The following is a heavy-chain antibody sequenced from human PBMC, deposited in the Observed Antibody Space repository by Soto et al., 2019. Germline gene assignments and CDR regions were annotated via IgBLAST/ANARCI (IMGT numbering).Heavy chain of an antibody. CDR2: ISAYNGNT. J-gene: IGHJ4*02. Sequence: ASVKVSCKASGYTFTSYGISWVRQAPGQGLEWMGWISAYNGNTNYAQKLQGRVTMTTDTSTSTAYMELRSLRSDDTAVYYCASYDYIWGSYLWAYWGQGTLVTVSS. V-gene: IGHV1-18*01. D-gene: IGHD3-16*02. CDR1: GYTFTSYG. CDR3: ASYDYIWGSYLWAY.